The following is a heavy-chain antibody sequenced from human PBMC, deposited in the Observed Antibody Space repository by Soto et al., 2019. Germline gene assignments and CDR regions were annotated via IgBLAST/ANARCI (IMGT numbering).Heavy chain of an antibody. D-gene: IGHD6-6*01. CDR1: GFTFSNFG. Sequence: GGSLRLSCVASGFTFSNFGMHWVRQAPGKGLEWVAVISNDENIKQYADSVRGRFAISRDNSKNTLYLQMTSLRAEDTAIFYCARGLRSVLDYWGQGTLGTVSS. CDR2: ISNDENIK. J-gene: IGHJ4*02. V-gene: IGHV3-33*01. CDR3: ARGLRSVLDY.